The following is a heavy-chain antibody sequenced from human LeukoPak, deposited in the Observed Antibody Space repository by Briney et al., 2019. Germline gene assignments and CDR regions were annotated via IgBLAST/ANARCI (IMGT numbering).Heavy chain of an antibody. CDR3: ARETRGYCTNGVCYTIDY. D-gene: IGHD2-8*01. Sequence: SETLSLTCTVSGGSISSYYWSWIRQPPGKGLEWIGYIYYSGGTSYNPSLKSRVTISVETSKNQFSLKLSSVTAADTAVYYCARETRGYCTNGVCYTIDYWGQGTLVTVSS. CDR1: GGSISSYY. J-gene: IGHJ4*02. V-gene: IGHV4-59*01. CDR2: IYYSGGT.